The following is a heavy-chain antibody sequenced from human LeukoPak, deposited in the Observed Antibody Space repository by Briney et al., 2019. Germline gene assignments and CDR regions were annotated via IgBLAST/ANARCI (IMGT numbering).Heavy chain of an antibody. CDR2: IGTAGDT. Sequence: GGSLRLSCAASGFTFSSYDMHWVRQATGKGLEWVSGIGTAGDTYYPGSVKGRFTISRENARNSLYLQMNSLRAGDTAVYYCARKKYGSGSLDYWGQGTLVTVSS. CDR3: ARKKYGSGSLDY. V-gene: IGHV3-13*01. D-gene: IGHD3-10*01. J-gene: IGHJ4*02. CDR1: GFTFSSYD.